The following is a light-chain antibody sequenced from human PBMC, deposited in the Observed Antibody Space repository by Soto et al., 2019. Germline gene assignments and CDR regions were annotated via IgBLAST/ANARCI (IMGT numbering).Light chain of an antibody. CDR2: EVS. CDR3: SSYTTSRAYV. CDR1: SSDVGAYNY. Sequence: QSALTQPASVSGSPEQSITISCTGTSSDVGAYNYVSWYQQQSGKAPKLMIHEVSNRPSGVSNRFSGSKSGNTASLTISGLQAEDEADYYCSSYTTSRAYVFGIGTKLTVL. J-gene: IGLJ1*01. V-gene: IGLV2-14*01.